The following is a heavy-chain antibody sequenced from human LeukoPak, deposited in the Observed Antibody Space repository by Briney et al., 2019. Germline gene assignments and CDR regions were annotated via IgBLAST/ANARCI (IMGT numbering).Heavy chain of an antibody. J-gene: IGHJ5*02. V-gene: IGHV4-34*01. CDR2: INHSGST. CDR1: GGSFSGYY. CDR3: ARGTGRYGDPRRRLRFDP. D-gene: IGHD4-17*01. Sequence: PSETLSLTCAVYGGSFSGYYWSWIRQPPGKGLEWIGEINHSGSTNYNPSLKSRVTISVDTSKNQFSLKLSSVTAADTAVYYCARGTGRYGDPRRRLRFDPWGQGTLVTVSS.